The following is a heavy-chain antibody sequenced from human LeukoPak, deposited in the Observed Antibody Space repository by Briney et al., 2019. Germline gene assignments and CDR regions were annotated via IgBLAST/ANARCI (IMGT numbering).Heavy chain of an antibody. Sequence: GASVKVSCKASGYTFTGYYMHWVRQAPGQGLEWMGWINPNSGGTNYAQKFQGRVTMTRDTSISTAYMGLSSLRSEDTAVYYCARDPGYQLRGSVWVDFWGQGTLVNVSS. CDR2: INPNSGGT. CDR1: GYTFTGYY. CDR3: ARDPGYQLRGSVWVDF. J-gene: IGHJ4*02. D-gene: IGHD2-2*01. V-gene: IGHV1-2*02.